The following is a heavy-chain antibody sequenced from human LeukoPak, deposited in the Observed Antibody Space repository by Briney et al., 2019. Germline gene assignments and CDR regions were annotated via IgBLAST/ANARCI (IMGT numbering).Heavy chain of an antibody. J-gene: IGHJ4*02. CDR3: ARGKDTVMGNRNFFDY. V-gene: IGHV1-46*01. CDR2: INPSGGAT. Sequence: ASVKVSCRASGYTSTSYYMHWLRQAPGQVLEWMGIINPSGGATSYAQKFQDRVTLTRDTSTSTVYMELTSLRSEDTAVYYCARGKDTVMGNRNFFDYWGQGTLVTVSS. D-gene: IGHD5-18*01. CDR1: GYTSTSYY.